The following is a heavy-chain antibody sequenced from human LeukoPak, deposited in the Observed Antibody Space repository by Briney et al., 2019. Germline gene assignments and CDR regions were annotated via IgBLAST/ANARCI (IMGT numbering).Heavy chain of an antibody. V-gene: IGHV3-48*01. J-gene: IGHJ3*02. CDR3: ARTGDQLQGNAFDI. Sequence: KPGGSLRLSCAASGFTFSSYSMNWVRQAPGKGLEWVSYISSSSSTIYYADSVKGRFTISRDNAKNSLYLQMNSLRAEDTAVYYCARTGDQLQGNAFDIWGQGTMVTVSS. CDR2: ISSSSSTI. CDR1: GFTFSSYS. D-gene: IGHD2-2*01.